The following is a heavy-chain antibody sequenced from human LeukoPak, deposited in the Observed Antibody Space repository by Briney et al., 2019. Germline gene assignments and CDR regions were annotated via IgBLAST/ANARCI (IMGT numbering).Heavy chain of an antibody. CDR3: ARDLTGDAYFDY. CDR1: GFSVSSNY. CDR2: ISSGGST. J-gene: IGHJ4*02. V-gene: IGHV3-66*01. Sequence: GGSLRLSCAASGFSVSSNYMSWVRQAPGKGLEWVSVISSGGSTNYADSVKGRFAISRDNSKNTLYLQMNSLRAEDTAVFYCARDLTGDAYFDYWGQGTLVTVSS. D-gene: IGHD7-27*01.